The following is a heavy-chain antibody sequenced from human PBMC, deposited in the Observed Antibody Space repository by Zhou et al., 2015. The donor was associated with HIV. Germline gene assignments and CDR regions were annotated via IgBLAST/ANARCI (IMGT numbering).Heavy chain of an antibody. CDR3: ARGHSPYSGSYYTPSFDY. D-gene: IGHD1-26*01. CDR1: GGTFSSYA. Sequence: QVQLVQSGAEVKKPGSSVKVSCKASGGTFSSYAISWVRQAPGQGLEWMGGIIPIFGTANYAQKFQGRVTITADKSTSTAYMELSSLRSEDTAVYYCARGHSPYSGSYYTPSFDYWGQGTLVTVSS. V-gene: IGHV1-69*06. J-gene: IGHJ4*02. CDR2: IIPIFGTA.